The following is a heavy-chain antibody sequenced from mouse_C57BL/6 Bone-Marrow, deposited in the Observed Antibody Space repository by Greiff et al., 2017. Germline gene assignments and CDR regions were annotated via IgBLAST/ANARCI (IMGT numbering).Heavy chain of an antibody. CDR1: GYTFTSYW. CDR3: ARRAYGSIWYFDV. V-gene: IGHV1-7*01. CDR2: INPSSGYT. J-gene: IGHJ1*03. D-gene: IGHD1-1*01. Sequence: QVQLQQSGAELAKPGASVKLSCKASGYTFTSYWMHWVKQRPGQGLEWIGYINPSSGYTKYNQKVKDKATLTADKSSSTAYMQLSSLTYEDSAVYYCARRAYGSIWYFDVWGTGTTVTVSS.